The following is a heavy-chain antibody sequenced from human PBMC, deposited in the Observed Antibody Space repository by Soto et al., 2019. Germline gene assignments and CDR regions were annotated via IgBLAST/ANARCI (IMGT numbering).Heavy chain of an antibody. CDR1: GFTFSSYW. D-gene: IGHD3-9*01. J-gene: IGHJ4*02. CDR3: AKGQYYDILTGSRFDY. V-gene: IGHV3-7*05. Sequence: PGGSLRLSCAASGFTFSSYWMSWVRQAPGKGLEWVANIKHDGSEKYYVDSVKGRFTISRDNAKNSLYLQMNSLRAEDTAVYYCAKGQYYDILTGSRFDYWGQGTLVTVSS. CDR2: IKHDGSEK.